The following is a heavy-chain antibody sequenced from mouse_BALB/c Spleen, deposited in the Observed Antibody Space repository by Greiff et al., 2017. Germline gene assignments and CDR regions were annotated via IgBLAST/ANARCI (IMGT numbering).Heavy chain of an antibody. CDR1: GFTFSDYY. D-gene: IGHD2-1*01. Sequence: EVKVIESGGGLVKPGGSLKLSCAASGFTFSDYYMYWVRQTPEKRLEWVATISDGGSYTYYPDSVKGRFTISRDNAKNNLYLQMSSLKSEDTAMYYCARGGGNWDYWGQGTTLTVSS. CDR2: ISDGGSYT. J-gene: IGHJ2*01. CDR3: ARGGGNWDY. V-gene: IGHV5-4*02.